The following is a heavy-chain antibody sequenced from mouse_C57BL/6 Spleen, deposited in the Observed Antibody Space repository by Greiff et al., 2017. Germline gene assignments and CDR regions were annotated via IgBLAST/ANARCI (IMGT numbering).Heavy chain of an antibody. D-gene: IGHD2-3*01. CDR3: ARRIDGYYGAMDY. Sequence: QVQLQQSGAELMKPGASVKLSCKATGYTFTGYWIEWVKQRPGHGLEWIGEILPGSGSTNYNEKFKGKATLTADTSSNTAYMQLSSLTTEDSAIYYCARRIDGYYGAMDYWGQGTSVTVSS. V-gene: IGHV1-9*01. J-gene: IGHJ4*01. CDR2: ILPGSGST. CDR1: GYTFTGYW.